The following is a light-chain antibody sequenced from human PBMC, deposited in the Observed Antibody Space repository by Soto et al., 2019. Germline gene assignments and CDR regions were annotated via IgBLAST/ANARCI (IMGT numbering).Light chain of an antibody. CDR2: DVR. CDR1: SSDVGGYNY. V-gene: IGLV2-14*03. Sequence: QSVVTQPASVSGSPGQSITISCTGTSSDVGGYNYVSWYQQYPDKAPKLLIFDVRSRPSGISNRFSGSKSGNTASLTISGLQAADGADYYCSSYTTSGALVFGGGTKVTVL. CDR3: SSYTTSGALV. J-gene: IGLJ3*02.